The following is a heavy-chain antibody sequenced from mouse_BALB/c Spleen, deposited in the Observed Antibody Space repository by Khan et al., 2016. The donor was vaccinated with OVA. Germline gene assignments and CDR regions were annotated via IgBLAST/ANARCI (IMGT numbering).Heavy chain of an antibody. CDR2: INPSNTYT. D-gene: IGHD2-14*01. J-gene: IGHJ3*01. V-gene: IGHV1-4*01. CDR1: GYTFPSYT. CDR3: AREGAYYRSDGWFAY. Sequence: QVQLQQSGAELARPGASVKMSCKASGYTFPSYTMHWVKQRPGQGLEWIGYINPSNTYTNYNQKFKDRATLTADKPSSTAYMQLSSLTSEDSAVYYCAREGAYYRSDGWFAYWGQGTLVTVSA.